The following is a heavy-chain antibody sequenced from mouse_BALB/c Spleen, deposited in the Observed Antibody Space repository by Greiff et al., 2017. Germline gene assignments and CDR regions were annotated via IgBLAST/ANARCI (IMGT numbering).Heavy chain of an antibody. CDR1: GFTFSSYG. D-gene: IGHD2-10*02. V-gene: IGHV5-6*01. CDR3: ARREYGNTPFAY. Sequence: EVQLVESGGDLVKPGGSLKLSCAASGFTFSSYGMSWVRQTPDKRLEWVATISSGGSYTYYPDSVKGRFTISRDNAKNTLYLQMSSLKSEDTAMYYCARREYGNTPFAYWGQGTLVTVSA. J-gene: IGHJ3*01. CDR2: ISSGGSYT.